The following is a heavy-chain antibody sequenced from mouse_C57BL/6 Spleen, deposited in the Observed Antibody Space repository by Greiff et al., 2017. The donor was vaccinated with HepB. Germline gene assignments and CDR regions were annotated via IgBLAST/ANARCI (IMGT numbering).Heavy chain of an antibody. CDR2: ISDGGSYT. V-gene: IGHV5-4*03. D-gene: IGHD2-4*01. CDR1: GFTFSSYA. J-gene: IGHJ4*01. CDR3: ARGGLRWAMDY. Sequence: DVMLVESGGGLVKPGGSLKLSCAASGFTFSSYAMSWVRQTPEKRLEWVATISDGGSYTYYPDNVKGRFTISRDNAKNNLYLQMSHLKSEDTAMYYCARGGLRWAMDYWGQGTSVTVSS.